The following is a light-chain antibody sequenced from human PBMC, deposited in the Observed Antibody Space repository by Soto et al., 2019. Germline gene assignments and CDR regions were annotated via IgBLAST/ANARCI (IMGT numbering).Light chain of an antibody. CDR2: DAS. CDR1: QGISSA. CDR3: QHGIT. Sequence: AIQLTQSPSSLSASVGDRVTITCRASQGISSALAWYQQKPGKAPKLLIYDASSLESGVPSRFSGSGSGTDFTLTISSLQPEDFATYYCQHGITFGQGTRLEIK. V-gene: IGKV1-13*02. J-gene: IGKJ5*01.